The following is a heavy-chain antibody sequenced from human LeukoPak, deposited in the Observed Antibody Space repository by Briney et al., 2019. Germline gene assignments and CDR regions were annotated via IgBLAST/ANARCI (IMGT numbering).Heavy chain of an antibody. Sequence: PSETLSLTCTVSGGSISSYYWSWIRQPPGKGLEWIGYIYYSGSTNYNPSLKSRVTISVDTSKNQFSLKLSSVTAADTAVYYCARGARDPYCSSTGCYLRAYYGMDVWGQGTTVTVSS. V-gene: IGHV4-59*01. CDR1: GGSISSYY. D-gene: IGHD2-2*01. CDR2: IYYSGST. CDR3: ARGARDPYCSSTGCYLRAYYGMDV. J-gene: IGHJ6*02.